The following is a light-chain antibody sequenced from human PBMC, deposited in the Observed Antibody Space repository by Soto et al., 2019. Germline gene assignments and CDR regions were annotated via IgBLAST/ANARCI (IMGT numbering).Light chain of an antibody. CDR1: QSVSSSY. V-gene: IGKV3-20*01. CDR3: QQYGSSPWT. Sequence: ESVLTPSPGTLALSPGERATLSCRASQSVSSSYLAGYQQKPGQAPRLLIYGASSRATGIPDRFSGSGSGTDFTLTISRLEPEDFAVYYCQQYGSSPWTFGQGTKVQI. J-gene: IGKJ1*01. CDR2: GAS.